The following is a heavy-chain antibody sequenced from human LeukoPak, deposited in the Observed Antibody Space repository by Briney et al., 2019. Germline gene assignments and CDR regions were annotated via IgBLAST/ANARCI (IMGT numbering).Heavy chain of an antibody. CDR3: SRSLDY. J-gene: IGHJ4*02. V-gene: IGHV3-7*01. CDR1: GFPFSGSW. CDR2: IKQDGSEK. Sequence: PGGSLRLSCAASGFPFSGSWMDRVRQAPGKRMEWVANIKQDGSEKHYADSVKGRFTISRDNAKNSLFLQMSGLRAEDTAVYYCSRSLDYWGQGALVTVSS.